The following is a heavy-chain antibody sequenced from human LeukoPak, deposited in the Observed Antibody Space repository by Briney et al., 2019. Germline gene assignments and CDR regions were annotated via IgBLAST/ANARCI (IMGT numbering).Heavy chain of an antibody. J-gene: IGHJ1*01. CDR1: GGSISSYY. CDR3: AGVAREQRSFQH. D-gene: IGHD6-25*01. V-gene: IGHV4-59*01. CDR2: IYYSGST. Sequence: SETLSLTCTVSGGSISSYYWSWIRQPPGKGLEWIGYIYYSGSTNYNPSLKSRVTISVDTSKNQCSLKLSSVTAADTAVYYCAGVAREQRSFQHWGQGPLVPVSS.